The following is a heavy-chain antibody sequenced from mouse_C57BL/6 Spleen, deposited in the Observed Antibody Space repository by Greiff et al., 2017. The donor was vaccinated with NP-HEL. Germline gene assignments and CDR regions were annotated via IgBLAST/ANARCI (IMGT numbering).Heavy chain of an antibody. D-gene: IGHD3-2*02. V-gene: IGHV5-4*03. J-gene: IGHJ3*01. CDR1: GFTFSSYA. Sequence: DVMLVESGGGLVKPGGSLKLSCAASGFTFSSYAMSWVRQTPEKRLEWVATISDGGSYTYYPDTVKGRFTISRDNAKNNLYLQMSHLKSEDTAMNYCARALNSAGYVWYAYWGQGTLVTVSA. CDR3: ARALNSAGYVWYAY. CDR2: ISDGGSYT.